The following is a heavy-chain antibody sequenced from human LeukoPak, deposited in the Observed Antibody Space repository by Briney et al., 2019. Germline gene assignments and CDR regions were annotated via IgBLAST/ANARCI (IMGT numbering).Heavy chain of an antibody. CDR3: ARDVGTTGWHTFDY. V-gene: IGHV6-1*01. CDR1: GDSVSSNNGA. J-gene: IGHJ4*02. Sequence: SQTLSLTCAISGDSVSSNNGAWNWIRQSPSRGLEWLGRTYYRSKWYNDYAESLISRITISPVTSKNQFSLQLYSVTPEDTAVYYCARDVGTTGWHTFDYWGQGTLVTLSS. CDR2: TYYRSKWYN. D-gene: IGHD3-9*01.